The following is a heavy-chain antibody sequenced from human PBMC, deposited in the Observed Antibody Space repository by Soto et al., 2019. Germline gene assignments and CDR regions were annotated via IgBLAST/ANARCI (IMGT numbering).Heavy chain of an antibody. D-gene: IGHD3-3*01. CDR3: ARHRGADYDFWSGYYILDY. CDR2: IYYSGST. CDR1: GGSVSSSSYY. J-gene: IGHJ4*02. V-gene: IGHV4-39*01. Sequence: SETLSLTCTVSGGSVSSSSYYWGWIRQPPGKGLEWIGSIYYSGSTYYNPSLKSRVTISVDTSKNQFSLKLSSVTAADTAVYYCARHRGADYDFWSGYYILDYWGQGTLVTVSS.